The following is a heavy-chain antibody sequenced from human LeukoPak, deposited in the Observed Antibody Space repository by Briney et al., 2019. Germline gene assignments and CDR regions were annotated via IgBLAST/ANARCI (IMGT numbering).Heavy chain of an antibody. CDR2: ISYDGSNK. D-gene: IGHD5-18*01. V-gene: IGHV3-30*18. J-gene: IGHJ4*02. Sequence: GGSLRLSCAASGFTFSSYGMHWVRQAPGKGLEWVAFISYDGSNKYYADSVKGRFTISRDNSKNTLYLQMNSLRAEDTAVYYCENRGGEYSYGSEVVDYWGQGTLVTVSS. CDR3: ENRGGEYSYGSEVVDY. CDR1: GFTFSSYG.